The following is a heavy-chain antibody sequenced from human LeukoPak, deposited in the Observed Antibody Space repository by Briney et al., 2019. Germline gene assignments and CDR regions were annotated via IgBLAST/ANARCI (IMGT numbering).Heavy chain of an antibody. CDR2: ISSSSSYI. D-gene: IGHD3-3*01. V-gene: IGHV3-21*01. Sequence: PGGSLRLSCAASGFTFSSYSTNWVRQAPGKGLEWVSSISSSSSYIYYADSVKGRFTISRDNAKNSLYLQMNSLRAEDTAVYYCARPRITIFGVVTNYYYYMDVWGKGTTVTVSS. CDR1: GFTFSSYS. J-gene: IGHJ6*03. CDR3: ARPRITIFGVVTNYYYYMDV.